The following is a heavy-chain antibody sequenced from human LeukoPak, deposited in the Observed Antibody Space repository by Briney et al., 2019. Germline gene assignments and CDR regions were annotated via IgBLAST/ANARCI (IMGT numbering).Heavy chain of an antibody. CDR3: AKAAAGFNWYYYGMDV. V-gene: IGHV4-59*01. Sequence: SETLSLTCTVSGGSISSYYWSWIRQPPGKGLEWIGYIYYSGSTNYNPSLKSRVTISVDTSKNQFSLKLSSVTAADTAVYYCAKAAAGFNWYYYGMDVWGQGTTVTVSS. D-gene: IGHD6-13*01. J-gene: IGHJ6*02. CDR1: GGSISSYY. CDR2: IYYSGST.